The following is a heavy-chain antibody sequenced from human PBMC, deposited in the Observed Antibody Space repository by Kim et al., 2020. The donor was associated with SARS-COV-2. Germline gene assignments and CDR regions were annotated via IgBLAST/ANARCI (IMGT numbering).Heavy chain of an antibody. V-gene: IGHV3-23*01. J-gene: IGHJ4*01. CDR1: GLTFSTYA. D-gene: IGHD2-2*03. CDR3: AKXXRELDIASPPVAMEVDXXDY. Sequence: GGSLRLSCAVSGLTFSTYAFSWVRQAPGKGLEWVSTITDNGDITYLADSVEGRFTISRDNSRNTVFLQLKGLRVEDTGRYHCAKXXRELDIASPPVAMEVDXXDYWGXXXLVTVS. CDR2: ITDNGDIT.